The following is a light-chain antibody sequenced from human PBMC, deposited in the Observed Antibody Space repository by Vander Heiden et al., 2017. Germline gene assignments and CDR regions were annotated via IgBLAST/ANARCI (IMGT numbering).Light chain of an antibody. V-gene: IGLV3-25*03. CDR1: ILPKQL. CDR3: QSSDSGGTLF. J-gene: IGLJ2*01. Sequence: SSELTQAPSVSVSPGQTARITCSGGILPKQLGHWYQQKPGQAPVLVIKKDNERPSGIPERFSGSSLGTTITLTISGVQAEDEADYFCQSSDSGGTLFFGGGTRLTVL. CDR2: KDN.